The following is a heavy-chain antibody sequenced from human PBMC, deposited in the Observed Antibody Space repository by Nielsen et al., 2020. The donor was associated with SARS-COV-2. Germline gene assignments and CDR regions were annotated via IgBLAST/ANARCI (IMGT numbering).Heavy chain of an antibody. CDR1: GISFSGSG. CDR3: SMLTTSGWY. CDR2: IRSKPNNYAT. J-gene: IGHJ4*02. V-gene: IGHV3-73*01. D-gene: IGHD6-19*01. Sequence: GGSLRLSCAVSGISFSGSGIHWARQASGKGLEWIGRIRSKPNNYATAYGRSVEGRFTISRDDSKSMAYLQMNRLQAEDTAVYYCSMLTTSGWYWGQGTLVTVSS.